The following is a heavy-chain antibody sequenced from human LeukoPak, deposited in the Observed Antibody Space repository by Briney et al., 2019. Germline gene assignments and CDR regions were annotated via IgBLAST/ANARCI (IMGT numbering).Heavy chain of an antibody. J-gene: IGHJ4*02. V-gene: IGHV3-66*01. CDR2: IYSGGTT. CDR1: GFTFSSYG. Sequence: GGSLRLSCAASGFTFSSYGMHWVRQAPGKGLEWVAVIYSGGTTYYADSVKGRFTISRDNSKNTLHLQMNSLRAEDTAVYYWARDQYSYAHAAHWGQGTLVTVSS. D-gene: IGHD5-18*01. CDR3: ARDQYSYAHAAH.